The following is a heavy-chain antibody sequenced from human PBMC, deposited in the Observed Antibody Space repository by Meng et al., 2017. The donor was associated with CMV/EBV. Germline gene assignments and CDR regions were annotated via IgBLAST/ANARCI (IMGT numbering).Heavy chain of an antibody. CDR3: VRDHNWGPDY. D-gene: IGHD1-1*01. J-gene: IGHJ4*02. CDR1: GYRFSDHY. Sequence: QGQLLQPGAEVKIPGASVKVSRRPSGYRFSDHYMHWVRQAPGQGLEWMGWIYPNSGGTHYAQKFQDRVTMTRDTSISTVYMELSRLTSDDTAVYYCVRDHNWGPDYWGQGTLVTVSS. CDR2: IYPNSGGT. V-gene: IGHV1-2*02.